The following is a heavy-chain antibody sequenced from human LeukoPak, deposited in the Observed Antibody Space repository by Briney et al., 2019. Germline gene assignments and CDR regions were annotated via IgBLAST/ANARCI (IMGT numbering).Heavy chain of an antibody. Sequence: PSETLSLTCTVSGDSLSGYYWSWIRQPPGKGLEWIGCVYHTGHTHYSPSLKSRVTLSLDPSRNQVSLILTSVTAADTAVYYCARHRFGHLFDYWGQGTLVFVSS. CDR1: GDSLSGYY. V-gene: IGHV4-59*01. CDR3: ARHRFGHLFDY. D-gene: IGHD3-16*01. CDR2: VYHTGHT. J-gene: IGHJ4*02.